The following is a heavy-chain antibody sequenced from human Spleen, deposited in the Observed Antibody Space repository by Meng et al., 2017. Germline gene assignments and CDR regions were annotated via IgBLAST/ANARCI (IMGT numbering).Heavy chain of an antibody. CDR1: GFTLVGHW. J-gene: IGHJ4*02. V-gene: IGHV3-74*02. D-gene: IGHD5-18*01. Sequence: EVQLVESGGDLVQPGGSLRLSCGASGFTLVGHWVHWVRQVPGEGLSWVSRTNSDGSITNYAVSVRGRFTISRDDAKNTVYLQMNSLRVEDTAVYYCARGDSYGSDYWGQGTLVTVSS. CDR3: ARGDSYGSDY. CDR2: TNSDGSIT.